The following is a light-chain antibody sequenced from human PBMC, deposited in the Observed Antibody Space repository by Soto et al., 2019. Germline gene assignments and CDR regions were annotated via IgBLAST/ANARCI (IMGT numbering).Light chain of an antibody. CDR1: QGVLYSSNNKNH. V-gene: IGKV4-1*01. CDR2: WAS. CDR3: QQYYSIPWT. J-gene: IGKJ1*01. Sequence: DIVMTQSPDSLAVSLGERATINCKSSQGVLYSSNNKNHLAWYQQKPGQPPKLLIYWASTRESGVPDRFSGSGSGTDFTLTISSLQAEDVAVYYCQQYYSIPWTFGQGTKVEIK.